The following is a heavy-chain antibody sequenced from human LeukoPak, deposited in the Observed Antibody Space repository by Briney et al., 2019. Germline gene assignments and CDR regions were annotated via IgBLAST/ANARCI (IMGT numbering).Heavy chain of an antibody. CDR1: GFTLSNYP. CDR2: IGEEKSGSWT. V-gene: IGHV3-23*01. J-gene: IGHJ4*02. D-gene: IGHD3-3*02. Sequence: GGSLRLSCAASGFTLSNYPMGWVRQAPVKGLEWLSAIGEEKSGSWTKSADSVKGRFTISRDNSENTLYLQMDSLRVEDTAVYYCAKAGVISGWDYWGQGVLVTVSS. CDR3: AKAGVISGWDY.